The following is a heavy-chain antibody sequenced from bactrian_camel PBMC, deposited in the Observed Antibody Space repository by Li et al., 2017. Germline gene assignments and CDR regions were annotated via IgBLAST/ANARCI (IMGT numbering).Heavy chain of an antibody. CDR2: INADGTT. D-gene: IGHD4*01. V-gene: IGHV3S56*01. J-gene: IGHJ6*01. Sequence: HVQLVESGGGSVQAGGSLNLSCTASGFTRDDYDMGWYRQAPGKECELVSAINADGTTKYGDSVKGRFAISQDNIKNTVYLQMVHLKPEDTAIYYCATTRSYPSDNDYLRCGRFGFFGQGTQVTVS. CDR1: GFTRDDYD. CDR3: ATTRSYPSDNDYLRCGRFGF.